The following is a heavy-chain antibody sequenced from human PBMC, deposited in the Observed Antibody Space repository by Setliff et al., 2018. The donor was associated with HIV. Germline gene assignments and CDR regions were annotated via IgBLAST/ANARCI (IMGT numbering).Heavy chain of an antibody. CDR3: ATDCAVVGGTGSLDS. Sequence: GGSLRLSCAASGFTFSNAWMSWVRQAPGKGLEWVANIKQDGSEKYYVDSVKGRFTISRDNAKNSLYVQMNSLRAEDTAVYYCATDCAVVGGTGSLDSWGQGTLVTVSS. CDR1: GFTFSNAW. J-gene: IGHJ4*02. CDR2: IKQDGSEK. V-gene: IGHV3-7*03. D-gene: IGHD1-26*01.